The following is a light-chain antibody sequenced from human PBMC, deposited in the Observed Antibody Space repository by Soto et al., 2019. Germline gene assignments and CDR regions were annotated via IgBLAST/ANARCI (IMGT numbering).Light chain of an antibody. CDR2: EGG. Sequence: QSVLTQPASVSGSPGQSVTISCTGTSSDVGNYNFVSWYQQYPGKAPKLMIYEGGKRPSGVPDRFSGSKSGNTASLTISGLQAEDEADYYCCSFARRSKLVFGGGTKLTVL. V-gene: IGLV2-23*01. CDR1: SSDVGNYNF. J-gene: IGLJ2*01. CDR3: CSFARRSKLV.